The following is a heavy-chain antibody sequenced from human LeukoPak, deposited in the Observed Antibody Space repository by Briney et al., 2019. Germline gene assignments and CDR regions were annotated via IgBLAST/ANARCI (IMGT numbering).Heavy chain of an antibody. CDR3: ARGFLEWSPTYGMDV. CDR2: IYPGDSDT. CDR1: GYSFTSYW. V-gene: IGHV5-51*01. J-gene: IGHJ6*02. Sequence: GESLRISCKGSGYSFTSYWISWVRQMPGKGLEWMGIIYPGDSDTRYSPSFQGQVTISADKSISTAYLQWSSLKASDTAMYYCARGFLEWSPTYGMDVWGRGTTVTVSS. D-gene: IGHD3-3*01.